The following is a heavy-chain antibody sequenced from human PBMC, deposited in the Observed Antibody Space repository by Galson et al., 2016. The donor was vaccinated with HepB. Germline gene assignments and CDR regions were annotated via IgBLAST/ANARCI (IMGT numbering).Heavy chain of an antibody. J-gene: IGHJ4*02. CDR1: GFTFRSFS. CDR2: ITSSSIYL. Sequence: SLRLSCAASGFTFRSFSMDWLRHTPGKGLQWVSTITSSSIYLYYADSVRGRFTISRDNANNSLYLQMTGLRVDDTAVYYCAKQGQVWGQGTLLTVSS. V-gene: IGHV3-21*01. CDR3: AKQGQV.